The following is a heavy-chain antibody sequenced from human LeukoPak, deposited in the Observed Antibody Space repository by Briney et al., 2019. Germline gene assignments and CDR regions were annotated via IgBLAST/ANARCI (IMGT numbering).Heavy chain of an antibody. CDR3: AKLPVAGTNWDGDY. V-gene: IGHV1-58*02. Sequence: VASVKVSCKASGFTFTSSAMQWVRQARGQRLEWIGWIVVGSGNTNYAQKFQERVTITRDMSTSTAYMELSSLRSEDTAVYYCAKLPVAGTNWDGDYWGQGTLVTVSS. CDR2: IVVGSGNT. J-gene: IGHJ4*02. D-gene: IGHD6-19*01. CDR1: GFTFTSSA.